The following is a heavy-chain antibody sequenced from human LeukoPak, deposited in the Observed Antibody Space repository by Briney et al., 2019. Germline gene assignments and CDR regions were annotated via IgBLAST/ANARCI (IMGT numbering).Heavy chain of an antibody. D-gene: IGHD2-2*01. Sequence: GGSLRLSCAASGFTFSSYWMSWVRQAPGKGLEWVANIKQDGSEKYYVDSVKGRFTISRDNAKNSLYLQMNSLRAEDTAVYYCARGPPVVPAAMRNYYYYGMDVWGQGTTVTVSS. CDR3: ARGPPVVPAAMRNYYYYGMDV. V-gene: IGHV3-7*03. CDR1: GFTFSSYW. J-gene: IGHJ6*02. CDR2: IKQDGSEK.